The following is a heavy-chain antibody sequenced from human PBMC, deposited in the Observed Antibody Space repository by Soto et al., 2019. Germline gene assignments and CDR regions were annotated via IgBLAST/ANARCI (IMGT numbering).Heavy chain of an antibody. Sequence: QVQLVQSGPEVKKPGASVKVSCKASRYTFRNYGISWVRQAPGQRLEWVGWISAYNGHTKFAQKFQGRVTMSTDTSTSTASMELRSLRSDDTAVYFCASHDFGDYGGFDYWGPGTLVTVSS. J-gene: IGHJ4*02. CDR1: RYTFRNYG. CDR2: ISAYNGHT. D-gene: IGHD4-17*01. CDR3: ASHDFGDYGGFDY. V-gene: IGHV1-18*01.